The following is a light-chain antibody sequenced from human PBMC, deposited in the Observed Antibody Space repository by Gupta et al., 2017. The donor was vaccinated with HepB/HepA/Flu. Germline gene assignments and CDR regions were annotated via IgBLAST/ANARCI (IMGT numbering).Light chain of an antibody. CDR1: HSVSSY. V-gene: IGKV3-11*01. CDR3: QQHSNWPPLT. J-gene: IGKJ4*01. Sequence: EIVLTQSPATLSLSPGERATLSCRASHSVSSYLAWYHQKPGQAPRLLIYDASNRDTGIPARFSGSGCGKDFSITISSREQEDFAVYYCQQHSNWPPLTFGGGTKVEIK. CDR2: DAS.